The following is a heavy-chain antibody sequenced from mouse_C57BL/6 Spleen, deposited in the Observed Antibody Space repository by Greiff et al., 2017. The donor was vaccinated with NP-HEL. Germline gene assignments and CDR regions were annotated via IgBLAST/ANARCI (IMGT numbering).Heavy chain of an antibody. V-gene: IGHV1-80*01. J-gene: IGHJ3*01. CDR3: ARSGEPLYYDYDDPFAY. Sequence: QVQLQQSGAELVKPGASVKISCKASGYAFSSYWMNWVKQRPGKGLEWIGQIYPGDGDTNYNGKFKGKATLTADKSSSTAYMQLSSLTSEDSAVYFCARSGEPLYYDYDDPFAYWGQGTLVTVSA. D-gene: IGHD2-4*01. CDR1: GYAFSSYW. CDR2: IYPGDGDT.